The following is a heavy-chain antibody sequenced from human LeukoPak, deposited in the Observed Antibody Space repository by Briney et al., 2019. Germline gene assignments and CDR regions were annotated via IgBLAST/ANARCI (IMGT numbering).Heavy chain of an antibody. Sequence: GGSLRLSCEASGFTFGSYAMYWVRQAPGKGLEWVAGIFGSGGSPHYADSVKGRFTIPSDNSKNTVYLQINSLRAEDTAVYYCGKTTAGYSSGQKPAWPVDYWGQGTLVTVSS. CDR1: GFTFGSYA. J-gene: IGHJ4*02. V-gene: IGHV3-23*01. D-gene: IGHD5-18*01. CDR3: GKTTAGYSSGQKPAWPVDY. CDR2: IFGSGGSP.